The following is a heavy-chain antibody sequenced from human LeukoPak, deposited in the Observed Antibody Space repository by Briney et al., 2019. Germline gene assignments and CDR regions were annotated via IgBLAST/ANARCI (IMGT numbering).Heavy chain of an antibody. D-gene: IGHD3-16*02. CDR3: ARGGGYLPRNWFDP. CDR2: IIPIFGTA. CDR1: GGTFSNYA. Sequence: ASVKVSCKASGGTFSNYAINWVRQAPGQGLEWVGGIIPIFGTAHYAQKFQGRVTITADESTSTGYMELSSLRSEDTAVYYCARGGGYLPRNWFDPWGQGTLVTVSS. V-gene: IGHV1-69*13. J-gene: IGHJ5*02.